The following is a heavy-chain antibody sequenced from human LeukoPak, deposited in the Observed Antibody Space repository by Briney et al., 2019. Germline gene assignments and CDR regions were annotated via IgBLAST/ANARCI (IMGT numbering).Heavy chain of an antibody. CDR3: ARDSGYSYGNFDY. CDR2: ISSSGSTI. D-gene: IGHD5-18*01. V-gene: IGHV3-48*03. Sequence: PGGSLRLSCAASGFTFSSYEMNWVRQAPGKGLEWVSYISSSGSTIYYADSVKGRFTISRDNAKNSLYLQMNSLRAEDPAVYYCARDSGYSYGNFDYWGQGTLVTVSS. J-gene: IGHJ4*02. CDR1: GFTFSSYE.